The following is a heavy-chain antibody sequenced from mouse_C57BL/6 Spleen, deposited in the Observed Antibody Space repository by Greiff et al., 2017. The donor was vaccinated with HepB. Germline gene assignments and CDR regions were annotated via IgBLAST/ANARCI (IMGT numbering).Heavy chain of an antibody. CDR1: GYTFTSYW. V-gene: IGHV1-61*01. Sequence: QVQLQQPGAELVRPGSSVKLSCKASGYTFTSYWMDWVKQRPGQGLEWIGNIYPSDSETHYNQKFKDKATLTVDKSSSTAYMQLSSLTSEDSAVYYCARGRSFYYDYDWFAYWGQGTLVTVSA. D-gene: IGHD2-4*01. J-gene: IGHJ3*01. CDR3: ARGRSFYYDYDWFAY. CDR2: IYPSDSET.